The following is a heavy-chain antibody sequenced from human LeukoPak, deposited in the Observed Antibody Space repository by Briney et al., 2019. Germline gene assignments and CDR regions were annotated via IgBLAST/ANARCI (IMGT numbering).Heavy chain of an antibody. CDR2: IYYSGTT. J-gene: IGHJ4*02. D-gene: IGHD3-3*01. CDR1: GGSISSGGHY. V-gene: IGHV4-31*03. Sequence: SQTLSLTCTVSGGSISSGGHYWGWIRQHPGKGLEWIGYIYYSGTTYYNPSLQSRVTISVDTSKNQFSLKLSSVTAADTAVYYCARSEIPVYYFDYWGQGTLVTVSS. CDR3: ARSEIPVYYFDY.